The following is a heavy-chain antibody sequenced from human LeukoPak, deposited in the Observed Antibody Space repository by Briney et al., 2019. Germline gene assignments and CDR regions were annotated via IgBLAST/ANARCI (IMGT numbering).Heavy chain of an antibody. V-gene: IGHV4-59*01. CDR3: ARDRRMKIAVAGNDAFDI. CDR2: IYCSGST. Sequence: SETLSLTCTVSGGSISSYYWSWIRQPPGKGLEWIGYIYCSGSTNYNPSLKSRGTISVDTSKNQFSLKLSSVTAADTAVYYCARDRRMKIAVAGNDAFDIWGQGTMVTVSS. D-gene: IGHD6-19*01. CDR1: GGSISSYY. J-gene: IGHJ3*02.